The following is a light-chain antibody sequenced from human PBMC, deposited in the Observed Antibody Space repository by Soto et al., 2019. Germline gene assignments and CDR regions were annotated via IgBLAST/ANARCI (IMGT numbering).Light chain of an antibody. CDR3: AAWDDSLNGVI. J-gene: IGLJ2*01. Sequence: QSVLTQTPSASGTPGQRVTISCSGRTSNLGSNTVHWYQQLPGTAPKRLIHSNNQRPSGVPDRFSGSKSGTSASLAISGLQSEDEADYYCAAWDDSLNGVIFGGGTKLTVL. CDR2: SNN. V-gene: IGLV1-44*01. CDR1: TSNLGSNT.